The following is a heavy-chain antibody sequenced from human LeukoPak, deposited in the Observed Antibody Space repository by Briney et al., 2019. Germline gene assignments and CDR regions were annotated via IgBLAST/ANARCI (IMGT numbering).Heavy chain of an antibody. CDR3: ARRRGVTFGDFDY. V-gene: IGHV3-23*01. D-gene: IGHD3-10*01. Sequence: GGSLRLSCAASGFTFSSYGMSWVRQAPGKGLEWVSAISGSGGSTYYADSVKGRFTISRDNSKNTLYLQMNSLRAEDTAVYYCARRRGVTFGDFDYWGQGTLVTVSS. J-gene: IGHJ4*02. CDR2: ISGSGGST. CDR1: GFTFSSYG.